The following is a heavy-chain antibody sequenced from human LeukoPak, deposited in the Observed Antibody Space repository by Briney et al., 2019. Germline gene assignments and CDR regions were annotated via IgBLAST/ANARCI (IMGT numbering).Heavy chain of an antibody. CDR3: ARKVGYCSSTSCHPYHDY. CDR2: IYYSGST. CDR1: GASISSYY. V-gene: IGHV4-59*12. J-gene: IGHJ4*02. Sequence: SETLSLTCTVSGASISSYYWSWIRQPPGKGLEWIGYIYYSGSTNYNPSLKSRVTISVDTSKNQFSLKLSSVTAADTAVYYCARKVGYCSSTSCHPYHDYWGQGTLVTVSS. D-gene: IGHD2-2*03.